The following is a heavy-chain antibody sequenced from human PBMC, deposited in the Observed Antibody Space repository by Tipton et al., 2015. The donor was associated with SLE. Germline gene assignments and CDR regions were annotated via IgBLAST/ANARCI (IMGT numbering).Heavy chain of an antibody. CDR2: INPDGRTI. J-gene: IGHJ4*02. V-gene: IGHV3-74*01. CDR1: GFTLNNDW. D-gene: IGHD1-7*01. CDR3: ARDFTGPKGY. Sequence: SLRLSCAASGFTLNNDWMHWVRQAPGKGLVWVSRINPDGRTITYADPVKGRFTISRDSSENPLYLQLNSLRPEDTAVYYCARDFTGPKGYWGQGTLVTVSS.